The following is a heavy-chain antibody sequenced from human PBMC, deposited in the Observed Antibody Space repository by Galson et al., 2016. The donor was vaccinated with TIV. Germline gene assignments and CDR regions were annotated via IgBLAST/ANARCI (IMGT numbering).Heavy chain of an antibody. CDR2: IIPIFRTP. J-gene: IGHJ4*02. V-gene: IGHV1-69*13. Sequence: SVKVSCKASGGTFSSFAINWVRQAPGQGLQWVGGIIPIFRTPKYARRFQGRVTVTADESTSTAYMELSSLRSDDTAVYYCTSPSGGLTAWHLKFDYWGQGTLVTVSS. D-gene: IGHD2-21*02. CDR3: TSPSGGLTAWHLKFDY. CDR1: GGTFSSFA.